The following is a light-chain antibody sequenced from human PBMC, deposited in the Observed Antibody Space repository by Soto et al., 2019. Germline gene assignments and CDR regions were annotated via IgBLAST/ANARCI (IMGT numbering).Light chain of an antibody. CDR1: SSNIGSKT. Sequence: SVLTQPPSASGAPGQRVTISCSGSSSNIGSKTVNWYQQLPGTAPKLLIYNNNRRPSGVPDRFSGSKSGTSASLAISGLQSEDEADYYCAAWDNSLAAVVFGGGTKVTVL. V-gene: IGLV1-44*01. CDR2: NNN. CDR3: AAWDNSLAAVV. J-gene: IGLJ2*01.